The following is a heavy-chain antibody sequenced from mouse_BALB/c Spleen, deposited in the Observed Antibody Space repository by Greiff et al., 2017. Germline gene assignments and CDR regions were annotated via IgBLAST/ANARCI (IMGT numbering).Heavy chain of an antibody. CDR1: GYAFTNYL. D-gene: IGHD1-1*01. V-gene: IGHV1-54*03. CDR3: ARERFTTEAMDY. J-gene: IGHJ4*01. CDR2: INPGSGGT. Sequence: QVQLQQPGAELVRPGTSVQVSCKASGYAFTNYLIEWVKQRPGQGLEWIGVINPGSGGTNYNAKFKGKATLTADKSSSTAYMQLSSLTSDDSAVYFGARERFTTEAMDYGGQGTSVTVSS.